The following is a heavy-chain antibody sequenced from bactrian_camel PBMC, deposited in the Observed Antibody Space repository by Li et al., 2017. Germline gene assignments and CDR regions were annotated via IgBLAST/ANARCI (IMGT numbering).Heavy chain of an antibody. D-gene: IGHD1*01. CDR1: GVTFSTYS. CDR2: IDSDGRE. CDR3: AATPRWRVTRAQSLTKDNYDY. Sequence: HVQLVESGGGSVETGGSLRLSCDTSGVTFSTYSRGWWRQRAGEEREGIAFIDSDGRELLIDSVKGRFTISKDAAENLLLQMHSLKPEDTAMYYCAATPRWRVTRAQSLTKDNYDYWGQGTQVTVS. V-gene: IGHV3S9*01. J-gene: IGHJ4*01.